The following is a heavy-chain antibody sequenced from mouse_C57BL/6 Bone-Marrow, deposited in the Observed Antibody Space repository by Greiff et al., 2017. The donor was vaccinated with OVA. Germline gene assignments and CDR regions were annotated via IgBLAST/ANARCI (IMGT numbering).Heavy chain of an antibody. J-gene: IGHJ4*01. D-gene: IGHD2-4*01. CDR2: INYDGSST. V-gene: IGHV5-16*01. CDR3: ARDRGDYDGYAMDY. Sequence: EVQRVESEGGLVQPGSSMKLSCTASGFTFSDYYMAWVRQVPEKGLEWVANINYDGSSTYYLDSLKSRFIISRDNAKNILYLQMSSLKSEDTATYYCARDRGDYDGYAMDYWGQGTSVTVSS. CDR1: GFTFSDYY.